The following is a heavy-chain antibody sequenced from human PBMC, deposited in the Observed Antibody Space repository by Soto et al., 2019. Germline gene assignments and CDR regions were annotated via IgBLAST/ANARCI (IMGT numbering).Heavy chain of an antibody. CDR1: GYTFTNYD. D-gene: IGHD4-17*01. CDR3: ARTAGDLDY. V-gene: IGHV1-8*01. Sequence: QVQLVQSGAEVKKPGASVKVSCKTSGYTFTNYDINWVRQATGQGLEWMGWTNPKSGYTGSAQKFQGRDTMTRDSTTSTAYMELHSLTSEDTAVYCCARTAGDLDYWGQGTLITVSS. J-gene: IGHJ4*02. CDR2: TNPKSGYT.